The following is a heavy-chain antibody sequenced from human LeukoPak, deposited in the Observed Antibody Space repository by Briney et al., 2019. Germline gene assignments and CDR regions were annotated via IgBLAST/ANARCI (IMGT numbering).Heavy chain of an antibody. V-gene: IGHV4-59*12. CDR2: IYDSGST. D-gene: IGHD4/OR15-4a*01. CDR1: GGSISSYY. CDR3: ARVGKMTIGDFDY. J-gene: IGHJ4*02. Sequence: SETLSLTCTVSGGSISSYYWSWIRQPPGKGLEWIGFIYDSGSTNYNPSLKSRVTISVDTSKNQFSLKLRSVTAADTAVYYCARVGKMTIGDFDYWGQGTLVTVSS.